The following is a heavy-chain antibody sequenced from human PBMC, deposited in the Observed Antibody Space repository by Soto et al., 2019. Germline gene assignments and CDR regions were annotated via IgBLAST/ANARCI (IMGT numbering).Heavy chain of an antibody. J-gene: IGHJ5*02. CDR2: SYYSGST. CDR1: GGSINSSNW. CDR3: ARVPAP. Sequence: ASVTLSVTCAVSGGSINSSNWLGLVRQAPGKGLEWIGDSYYSGSTYYNPSLKSRVTISVDRSKNQFSLKLSSVTAADTAVYYCARVPAPWGQGTLVTVSS. V-gene: IGHV4-4*02.